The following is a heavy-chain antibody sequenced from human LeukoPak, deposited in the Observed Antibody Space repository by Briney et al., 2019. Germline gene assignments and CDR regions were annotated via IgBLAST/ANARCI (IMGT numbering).Heavy chain of an antibody. Sequence: PGGSLRLSCAASGFTFSSYWMSWVRQAPGKGLEWVTNIKQEGNEKYYVDSVKGRFTTSRDNAKNSLYLQMNCLRAEDTAVYYCARAPLSGFLEWLSHYFDYWGQGTLVTVSS. CDR2: IKQEGNEK. J-gene: IGHJ4*02. V-gene: IGHV3-7*01. CDR1: GFTFSSYW. CDR3: ARAPLSGFLEWLSHYFDY. D-gene: IGHD3-3*01.